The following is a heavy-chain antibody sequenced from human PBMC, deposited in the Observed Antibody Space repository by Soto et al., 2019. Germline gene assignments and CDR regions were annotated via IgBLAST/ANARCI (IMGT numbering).Heavy chain of an antibody. V-gene: IGHV3-30-3*01. D-gene: IGHD4-17*01. CDR3: ARDLFGAYEYFEH. Sequence: GGSLRLSCAASGFTFSSYAMHWVRQAPGKGLEWVAVISYDGSNKYYADSVKGRFTIARDNSKNTLYLQMNSLRAEDTAVYYCARDLFGAYEYFEHWGQGTLVTVSS. CDR1: GFTFSSYA. CDR2: ISYDGSNK. J-gene: IGHJ1*01.